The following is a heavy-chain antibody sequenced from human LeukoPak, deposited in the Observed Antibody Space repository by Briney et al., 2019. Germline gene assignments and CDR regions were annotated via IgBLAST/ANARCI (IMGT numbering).Heavy chain of an antibody. CDR3: AKTDYRDYDRPNWHFDL. CDR2: ISGSGSST. D-gene: IGHD4-17*01. V-gene: IGHV3-23*01. CDR1: GFVFSSYA. J-gene: IGHJ2*01. Sequence: SGGSLRLSCAASGFVFSSYAMSWVRQAPGKGLEWVSLISGSGSSTYYTDSVKGRFTISRDNSKNTLYVQMKTQRAEDTAVYYCAKTDYRDYDRPNWHFDLWGRGTLVTVSS.